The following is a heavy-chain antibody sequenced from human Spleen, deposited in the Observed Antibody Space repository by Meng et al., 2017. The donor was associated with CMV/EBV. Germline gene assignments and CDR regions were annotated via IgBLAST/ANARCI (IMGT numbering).Heavy chain of an antibody. CDR1: GGSFSGYS. V-gene: IGHV4-34*01. J-gene: IGHJ4*02. CDR2: LNHSGIT. D-gene: IGHD3-3*01. Sequence: AGYGGSFSGYSWSWLRQPPGKGLEWIEELNHSGITNFNPSLKSRVTTSVDTSKNQFSLKLSSVTATDTAVYYCARAITIFGGYHFDYWGQGTLVTVSS. CDR3: ARAITIFGGYHFDY.